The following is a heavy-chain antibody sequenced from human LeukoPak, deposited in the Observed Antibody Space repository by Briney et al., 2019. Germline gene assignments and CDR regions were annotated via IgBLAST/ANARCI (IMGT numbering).Heavy chain of an antibody. D-gene: IGHD5-18*01. CDR3: ARAGYPYAFDI. J-gene: IGHJ3*02. Sequence: GGSLRLSCAASGFTFSTYWMHWVRQDPGKGLVWVSRISHDGSSSSYADSVKGRFTISRDNAKNTLYLQMNSLRADDTAVYYCARAGYPYAFDIWGQGTMVTVSS. CDR1: GFTFSTYW. CDR2: ISHDGSSS. V-gene: IGHV3-74*01.